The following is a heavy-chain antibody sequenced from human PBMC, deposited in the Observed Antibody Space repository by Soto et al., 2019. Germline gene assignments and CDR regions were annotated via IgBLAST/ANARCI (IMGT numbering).Heavy chain of an antibody. CDR2: ISGSCGST. CDR3: ESGVAAQPRRGAFDL. J-gene: IGHJ3*01. V-gene: IGHV3-23*01. CDR1: GLTFSSYP. Sequence: GGSLRVSCAASGLTFSSYPMSWVRQAPGKGLEWVSAISGSCGSTYYADSVKRRLTISRDNSKNTLYLQMNSLRAEDTAVYYCESGVAAQPRRGAFDLWGQVT. D-gene: IGHD6-13*01.